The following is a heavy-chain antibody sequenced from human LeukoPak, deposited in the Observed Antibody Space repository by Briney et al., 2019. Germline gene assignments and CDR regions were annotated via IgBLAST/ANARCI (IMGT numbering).Heavy chain of an antibody. D-gene: IGHD3-22*01. CDR3: ARTGDSSGYDAFDI. Sequence: SETLSLTCTVSGGSISSSSYYWGWIRQPPGKGLEWIGSIYYRGSTYYNPSLKSRVTISVDTSKNQFSLKLSSVTAADTAVYYCARTGDSSGYDAFDIWGQGTMVTVSS. V-gene: IGHV4-39*07. J-gene: IGHJ3*02. CDR1: GGSISSSSYY. CDR2: IYYRGST.